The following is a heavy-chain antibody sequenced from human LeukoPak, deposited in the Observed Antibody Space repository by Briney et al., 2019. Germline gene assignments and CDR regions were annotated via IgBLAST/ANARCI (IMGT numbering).Heavy chain of an antibody. J-gene: IGHJ4*02. Sequence: GGSLRLSWAASGFTFSDHFMDWVRQAPGKGLEWVGRIRKRPNSYTTEYAASVQGRFAISRDDSKNSLYLQMNSLKTEDTAVYYCARVSTTVAGSDYLDYWGQGTQVTISS. CDR3: ARVSTTVAGSDYLDY. CDR2: IRKRPNSYTT. CDR1: GFTFSDHF. D-gene: IGHD6-19*01. V-gene: IGHV3-72*01.